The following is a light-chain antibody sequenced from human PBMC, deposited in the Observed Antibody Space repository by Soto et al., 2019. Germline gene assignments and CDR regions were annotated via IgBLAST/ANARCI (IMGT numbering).Light chain of an antibody. CDR1: QSVNSN. J-gene: IGKJ5*01. V-gene: IGKV3-15*01. CDR3: QQYYSTPPT. CDR2: GAS. Sequence: EIMMTQSPATLSVSLGERATLSCRASQSVNSNLAWYQKKPGQAPRLLMFGASTRATGIPARFSGSGSGTEFTLTISSLQAEDVAVYYCQQYYSTPPTFGQGTRLEIK.